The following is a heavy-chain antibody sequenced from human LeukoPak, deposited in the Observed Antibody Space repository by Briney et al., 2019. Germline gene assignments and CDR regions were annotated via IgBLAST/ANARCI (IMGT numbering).Heavy chain of an antibody. J-gene: IGHJ5*01. CDR1: GFTFSNYW. Sequence: PGGSLRLSCAASGFTFSNYWMNWVRQAPGKGLEWGANIKTDGIETYYVDSVKGRFTISRDDAKNSVYLQMNSLRAEDTAIYYCARTGKFDSWGQGTLVTVSA. CDR2: IKTDGIET. V-gene: IGHV3-7*05. CDR3: ARTGKFDS.